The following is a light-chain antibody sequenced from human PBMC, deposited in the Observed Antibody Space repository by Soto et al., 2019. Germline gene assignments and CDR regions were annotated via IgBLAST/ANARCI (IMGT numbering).Light chain of an antibody. V-gene: IGKV1-5*01. CDR3: QQYNSYPIT. J-gene: IGKJ5*01. CDR2: DAS. Sequence: DIQMTQSPSTLSASVGDRVTITCRASQSISSWLAWDQQKPGKAPKLLIYDASSLKSGVPSRFSGSGSGTEVALTISSLQPDDFATYYCQQYNSYPITFGQGTRLEIK. CDR1: QSISSW.